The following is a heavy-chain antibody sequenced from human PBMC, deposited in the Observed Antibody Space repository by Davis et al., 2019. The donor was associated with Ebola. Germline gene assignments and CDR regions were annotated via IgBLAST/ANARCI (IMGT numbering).Heavy chain of an antibody. J-gene: IGHJ1*01. CDR2: IIPIFGTA. D-gene: IGHD6-13*01. V-gene: IGHV1-69*13. CDR3: ARDRSGYSSSWYEYFQH. CDR1: GGTFSSYA. Sequence: SVKVSCKASGGTFSSYAISWVRQAPGQGLEWMGGIIPIFGTANYAQKFQGRVTITADESTSTAYMELSSLRSEDTAVYYCARDRSGYSSSWYEYFQHWGQGTLVTVSS.